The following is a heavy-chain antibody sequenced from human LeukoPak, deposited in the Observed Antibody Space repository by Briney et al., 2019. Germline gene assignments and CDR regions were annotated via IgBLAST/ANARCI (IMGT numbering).Heavy chain of an antibody. Sequence: GGSLRLSCAASGFPFSTFWMTWVRQAPGKGLEWVANIIQDGSERYYVGSVKGQFTISRDNAKNSLYLQMNSLRAEDTAVYYCAREGASTISHAFDVWGQGTMVTVSS. CDR3: AREGASTISHAFDV. J-gene: IGHJ3*01. V-gene: IGHV3-7*01. CDR2: IIQDGSER. CDR1: GFPFSTFW. D-gene: IGHD3-16*01.